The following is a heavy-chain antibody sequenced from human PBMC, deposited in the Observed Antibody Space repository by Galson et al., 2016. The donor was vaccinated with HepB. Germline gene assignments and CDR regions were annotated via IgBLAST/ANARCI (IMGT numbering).Heavy chain of an antibody. V-gene: IGHV2-5*02. D-gene: IGHD3-10*01. J-gene: IGHJ3*01. CDR2: IYWDDDK. CDR1: GFSLSSSEVG. CDR3: AHRIQGSWFGEVAFDV. Sequence: PALVKPTQTLTLTCTFSGFSLSSSEVGVGWIRQPPGEALEWLALIYWDDDKRYNPSLKSRLTVTKDTSKNLVVLTMTNMDPVDTGTYYCAHRIQGSWFGEVAFDVWGQGTVVTVSS.